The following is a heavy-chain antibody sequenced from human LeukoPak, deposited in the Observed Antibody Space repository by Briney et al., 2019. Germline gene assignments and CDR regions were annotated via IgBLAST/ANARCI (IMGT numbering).Heavy chain of an antibody. CDR2: INHSGST. D-gene: IGHD3-22*01. CDR1: GGSFSGYY. Sequence: SETLSLTCAVYGGSFSGYYWNWIRQPPGKGLEWIGEINHSGSTNYNPSLKSRVTISVDTSKNQFSLKLSSVTAADTAVYYCARVGRDYYDSSSPPYYFDFWGQGTLVTVSS. CDR3: ARVGRDYYDSSSPPYYFDF. J-gene: IGHJ4*02. V-gene: IGHV4-34*01.